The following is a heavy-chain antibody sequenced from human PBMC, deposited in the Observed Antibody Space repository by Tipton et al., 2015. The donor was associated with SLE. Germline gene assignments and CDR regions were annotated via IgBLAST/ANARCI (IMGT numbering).Heavy chain of an antibody. V-gene: IGHV3-49*03. J-gene: IGHJ4*02. CDR3: TREKIQLWFFDY. CDR1: GFTFGDYA. D-gene: IGHD5-18*01. Sequence: SLRLSCTASGFTFGDYAMSWFRQAPGKGLEWVGFISSKAYGGTTEYAASVKGRFTISRDDSKSIAYLQMNSLKTEDAAVYYCTREKIQLWFFDYWGQGTLVTVSS. CDR2: ISSKAYGGTT.